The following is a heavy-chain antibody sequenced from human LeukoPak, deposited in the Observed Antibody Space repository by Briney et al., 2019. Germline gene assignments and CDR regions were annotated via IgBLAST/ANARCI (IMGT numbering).Heavy chain of an antibody. CDR2: ISSTGSAI. CDR1: GFTFSSYE. J-gene: IGHJ4*02. D-gene: IGHD3-22*01. Sequence: GGSLRLSCAASGFTFSSYEMNWVRQAPGKGLEYVSYISSTGSAIYYADSVKGRFTISRDNAKNSLYLQMNSLRAEDTAVYYCARAHFYGSSGLDYWGQGTLVTVSS. V-gene: IGHV3-48*03. CDR3: ARAHFYGSSGLDY.